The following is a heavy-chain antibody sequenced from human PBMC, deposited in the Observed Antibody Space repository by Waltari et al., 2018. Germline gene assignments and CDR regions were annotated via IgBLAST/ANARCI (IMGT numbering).Heavy chain of an antibody. CDR2: INHSGST. V-gene: IGHV4-34*01. J-gene: IGHJ6*02. CDR3: ARGYYWSGYFDHYYYGMDV. Sequence: QVQLQQWGAGLLKPSETLSLTCAVYGGSFSGYYWSWIRQPPGKGLEWIGEINHSGSTNYNPSLKSRVTISVDTSKNQFSLKLSSVTAADTAVYYCARGYYWSGYFDHYYYGMDVWGQGTTVTVSS. D-gene: IGHD3-3*01. CDR1: GGSFSGYY.